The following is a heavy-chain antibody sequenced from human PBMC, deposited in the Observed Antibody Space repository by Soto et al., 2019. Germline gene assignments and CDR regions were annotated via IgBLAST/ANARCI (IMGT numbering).Heavy chain of an antibody. J-gene: IGHJ6*02. CDR3: TTDSRSWPYYYYYGMDV. D-gene: IGHD2-15*01. Sequence: GGSLRLSCTVSGFTFSNAWMTWVRQAPGKGLEWGGRIKSKTDDGTTDYAAPVKGRFTISRDDSRNTLYLQMNSLKTEDTDVYYCTTDSRSWPYYYYYGMDVWGQGPTVTVSS. CDR2: IKSKTDDGTT. CDR1: GFTFSNAW. V-gene: IGHV3-15*01.